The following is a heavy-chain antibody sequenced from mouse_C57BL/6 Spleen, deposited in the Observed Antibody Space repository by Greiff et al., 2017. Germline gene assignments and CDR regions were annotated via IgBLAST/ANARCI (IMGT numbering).Heavy chain of an antibody. D-gene: IGHD2-2*01. J-gene: IGHJ1*03. Sequence: EVKLMESGAELVKPGASVKLSCTASGFNIKDYYMHWVKQRTEQGLEWIGRIDPEDGETKYAPKFQGKATISADTSANTAYLQLSSLTSEDTAVYDWARGVTTGDWYCDVWGTGTTVTVSS. V-gene: IGHV14-2*01. CDR2: IDPEDGET. CDR1: GFNIKDYY. CDR3: ARGVTTGDWYCDV.